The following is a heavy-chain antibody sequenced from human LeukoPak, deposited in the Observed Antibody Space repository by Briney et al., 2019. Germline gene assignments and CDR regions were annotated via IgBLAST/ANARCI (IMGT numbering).Heavy chain of an antibody. CDR2: IYTSGST. CDR1: GGSISSYY. Sequence: SETLSLTCTVSGGSISSYYWSWIRQPAGKGLEWIGRIYTSGSTNYNPSLKSRVTISVDTSKNQFSLKLTSVTAADTAVYYCARPKSTGWYLDFDPWGQGTLVTVSS. CDR3: ARPKSTGWYLDFDP. J-gene: IGHJ5*02. D-gene: IGHD6-19*01. V-gene: IGHV4-4*07.